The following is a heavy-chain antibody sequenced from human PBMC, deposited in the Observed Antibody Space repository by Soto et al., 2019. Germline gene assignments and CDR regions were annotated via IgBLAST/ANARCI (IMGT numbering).Heavy chain of an antibody. V-gene: IGHV3-30-3*01. Sequence: GGSLRLSCAASGFTFSTYAMNWVRQAPGKGLEWVAVISYDGSNRYYADSVKGRFTISRDNSKNILYLQMNSLTTEDTAVYYWARNMRPFWDGSYSPSISPDYWGQGTLVTVSS. CDR2: ISYDGSNR. J-gene: IGHJ4*02. D-gene: IGHD3-3*01. CDR3: ARNMRPFWDGSYSPSISPDY. CDR1: GFTFSTYA.